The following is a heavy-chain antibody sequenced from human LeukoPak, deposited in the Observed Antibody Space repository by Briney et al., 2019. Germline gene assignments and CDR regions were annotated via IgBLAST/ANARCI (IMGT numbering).Heavy chain of an antibody. CDR1: GYTFTGYY. V-gene: IGHV1-2*04. D-gene: IGHD6-13*01. CDR3: ARAGYSSSWFNNWFDP. J-gene: IGHJ5*02. Sequence: GASVKVSCKASGYTFTGYYMHWVRQAPGQGLGWRGWTNPNSGGTNYAQKFQGWVTMTRDTSISTAYMELSRLRSDDTAVYYCARAGYSSSWFNNWFDPWGQGTLVTVSS. CDR2: TNPNSGGT.